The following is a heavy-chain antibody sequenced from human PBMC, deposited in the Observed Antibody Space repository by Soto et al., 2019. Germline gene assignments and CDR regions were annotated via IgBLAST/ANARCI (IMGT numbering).Heavy chain of an antibody. CDR2: IYYTGST. CDR3: AREMNMVRGVIITPGWFYP. Sequence: PSETLSLTCTVSGGDISTYYWSWIRQPPGKGLEWIGYIYYTGSTKYNPSLKSRVTISVDTSKIQFSLKLSSVTAADTAVYYCAREMNMVRGVIITPGWFYPWGQGTLVTSPQ. CDR1: GGDISTYY. J-gene: IGHJ5*02. D-gene: IGHD3-10*01. V-gene: IGHV4-59*01.